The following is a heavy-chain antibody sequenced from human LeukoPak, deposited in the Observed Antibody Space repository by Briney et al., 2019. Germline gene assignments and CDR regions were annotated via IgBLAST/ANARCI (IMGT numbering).Heavy chain of an antibody. D-gene: IGHD2-15*01. J-gene: IGHJ3*02. CDR2: XXXGDSDT. V-gene: IGHV5-51*01. CDR1: GYSFTTYW. CDR3: ARHRKGTGGSPDTFDI. Sequence: GESLKISCWGSGYSFTTYWIGWVRQMPGKGLQXXXXXXXGDSDTRYSPSFQGQVTISADKSITTAYLQWTSLKASDTAMYYCARHRKGTGGSPDTFDIWGQGTMVTVSS.